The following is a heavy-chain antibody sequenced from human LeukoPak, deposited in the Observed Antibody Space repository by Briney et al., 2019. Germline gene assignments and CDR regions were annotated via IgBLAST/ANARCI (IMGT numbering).Heavy chain of an antibody. V-gene: IGHV3-21*01. J-gene: IGHJ4*02. Sequence: GGSLRLSCAASGFIFKTYTMTWVRQAPGKGLEWVSFISSGSNDIYYADSVKGRFTISRDNAKNSLYLEMNSLRAEDTAVYYCARSIGAAYFDNWGQGTLVTVSS. CDR1: GFIFKTYT. CDR2: ISSGSNDI. CDR3: ARSIGAAYFDN. D-gene: IGHD6-13*01.